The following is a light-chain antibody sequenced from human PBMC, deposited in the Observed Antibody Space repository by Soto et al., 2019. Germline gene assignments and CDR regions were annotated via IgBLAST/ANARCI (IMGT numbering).Light chain of an antibody. Sequence: QAVVTQPPSVSGTLEQGVTISCSGSTSNIGENTVGWFQQLPGTAPKVLIYVNDKRPSGVPDRFSGSKSGTSAYLAISGLQSEDEADYYCAAWDGSLSGHVFGAGTKVTVL. V-gene: IGLV1-44*01. CDR1: TSNIGENT. CDR2: VND. CDR3: AAWDGSLSGHV. J-gene: IGLJ1*01.